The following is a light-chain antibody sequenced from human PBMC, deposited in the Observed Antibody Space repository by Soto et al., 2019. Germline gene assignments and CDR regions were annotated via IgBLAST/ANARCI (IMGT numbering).Light chain of an antibody. CDR3: IQATHWAYS. Sequence: DVVLTQSPLSLPVTLGQPASISCRSGQSLVYTDGNTHLTWFQQRPGQSLRRLIYKVSNRDSGVPDRFSGSGSGTDFTLKIGSVEADDVAVYYCIQATHWAYSVGQGTKLEIK. CDR2: KVS. J-gene: IGKJ2*03. CDR1: QSLVYTDGNTH. V-gene: IGKV2-30*01.